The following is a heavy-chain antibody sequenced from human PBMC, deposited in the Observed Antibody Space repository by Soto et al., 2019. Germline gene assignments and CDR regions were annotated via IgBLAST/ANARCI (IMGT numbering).Heavy chain of an antibody. J-gene: IGHJ6*02. V-gene: IGHV4-39*01. CDR3: ARPIFGPYGMDV. Sequence: PSETLSLTCTVSGGSISSSSYYWGWIRQPPGKGLEWIGSIYYSGSTYYNPSLKSRVTISVDTSKNQFSLKLSSVTAADTAVYYCARPIFGPYGMDVWGQGTTVTVSS. D-gene: IGHD3-3*01. CDR1: GGSISSSSYY. CDR2: IYYSGST.